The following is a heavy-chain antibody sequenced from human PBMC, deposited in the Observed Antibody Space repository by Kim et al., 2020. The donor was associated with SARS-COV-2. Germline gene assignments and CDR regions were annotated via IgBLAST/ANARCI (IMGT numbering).Heavy chain of an antibody. D-gene: IGHD3-22*01. V-gene: IGHV4-31*02. CDR3: AREDSSGYHDAFDI. Sequence: TPSLKSRVTISVDTSKNQFSLKLSSVTAADTAVYYCAREDSSGYHDAFDIWGQGTMVTVSS. J-gene: IGHJ3*02.